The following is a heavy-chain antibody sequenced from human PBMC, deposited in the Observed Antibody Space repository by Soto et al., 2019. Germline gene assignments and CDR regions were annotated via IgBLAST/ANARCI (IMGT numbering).Heavy chain of an antibody. Sequence: EVQLLESGGGLVQPGGSLRLSCAASGFTFSSYAMSWVRQAPGKGLEWVSAISGSGGITYYADSVKGRFTISRDNSKNTLYLQMNSLRAEDTAVYYCAKKTGRYFDWLLYLDYWCQGTLGTVSS. CDR3: AKKTGRYFDWLLYLDY. V-gene: IGHV3-23*01. D-gene: IGHD3-9*01. CDR2: ISGSGGIT. CDR1: GFTFSSYA. J-gene: IGHJ4*02.